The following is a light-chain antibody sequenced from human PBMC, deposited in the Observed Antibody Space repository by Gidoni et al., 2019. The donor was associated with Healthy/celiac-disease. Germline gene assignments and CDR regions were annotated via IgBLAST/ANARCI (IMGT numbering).Light chain of an antibody. CDR2: KAS. Sequence: DIQMTQSPSTLSASVGDRVTITCRASQSISSWLAWYQQKPGKAPKPLIYKASSLDSGVPSRFSGSGSGTEFTLTISSLQPDDFATYYCQQYNSYRGTFGQGTKVEIK. CDR1: QSISSW. J-gene: IGKJ1*01. CDR3: QQYNSYRGT. V-gene: IGKV1-5*03.